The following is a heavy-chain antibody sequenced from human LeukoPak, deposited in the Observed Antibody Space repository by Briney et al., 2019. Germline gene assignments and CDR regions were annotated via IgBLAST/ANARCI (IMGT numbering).Heavy chain of an antibody. CDR1: GYTFTSYD. Sequence: ASVKVSCKASGYTFTSYDINWVRQAPGQGLEWMGWMNPDSGNTGYAQKFQGRVTMTRSTSISTAYMELSSLRSEDTAVYYCARRADYYDSSCYYYWGQGTLVSVSS. CDR3: ARRADYYDSSCYYY. D-gene: IGHD3-22*01. CDR2: MNPDSGNT. J-gene: IGHJ4*02. V-gene: IGHV1-8*01.